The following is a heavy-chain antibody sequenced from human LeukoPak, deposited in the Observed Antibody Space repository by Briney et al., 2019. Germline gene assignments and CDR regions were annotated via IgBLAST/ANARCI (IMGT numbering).Heavy chain of an antibody. V-gene: IGHV3-21*04. CDR3: AKDLRGYSYGLFDY. D-gene: IGHD5-18*01. J-gene: IGHJ4*02. Sequence: GGSLRLSCAASGFTFSIYSMNWVRQAPGKGLEWVSSISSSSYIYYADSVKGRFTISRDNSKNTLYLQMNSLRAEDTAVYYCAKDLRGYSYGLFDYWGQGTLVTVSS. CDR2: ISSSSYI. CDR1: GFTFSIYS.